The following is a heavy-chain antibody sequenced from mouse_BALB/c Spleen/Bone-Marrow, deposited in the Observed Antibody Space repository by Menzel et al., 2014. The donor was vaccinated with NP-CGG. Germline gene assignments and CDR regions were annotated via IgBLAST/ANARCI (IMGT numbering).Heavy chain of an antibody. CDR1: GYAFSNYG. D-gene: IGHD2-4*01. J-gene: IGHJ4*01. V-gene: IGHV1-80*01. CDR2: IYPGDGET. CDR3: ASVYDYGRGYAMDY. Sequence: QVQLQQSGAGLVRPGSSVKISCKASGYAFSNYGMNWVKQRPGQGLEWIGQIYPGDGETNYNGEFEGRVTLTADKSSSTAYMQVSSLTSEDSAVYFCASVYDYGRGYAMDYWGQGTSVTVSS.